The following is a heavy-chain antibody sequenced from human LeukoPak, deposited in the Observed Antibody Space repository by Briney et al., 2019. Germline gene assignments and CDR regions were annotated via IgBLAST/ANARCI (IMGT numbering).Heavy chain of an antibody. J-gene: IGHJ4*02. V-gene: IGHV4-59*12. CDR2: IYYSGST. D-gene: IGHD5-12*01. CDR1: GGSISSYY. CDR3: TRDSSGYDWFYDY. Sequence: SETLSLTCTVSGGSISSYYWSWIRQPPGKGLEWIGNIYYSGSTNYNPSLKSRVTISVDTSKNQFSLMLSSVTAADTAVYYCTRDSSGYDWFYDYWGQGTLVTVSS.